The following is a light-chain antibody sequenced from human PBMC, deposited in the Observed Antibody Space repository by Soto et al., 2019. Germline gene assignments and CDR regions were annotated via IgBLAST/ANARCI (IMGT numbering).Light chain of an antibody. J-gene: IGKJ1*01. V-gene: IGKV1-39*01. CDR2: AAS. CDR1: QDIAIY. Sequence: IELPQAPSSRSASVGDRVTTTGGATQDIAIYLAWYQQKPGEAPKLLIYAASSLQSGVPSRFSGSGSGTDFTLTISSLQPEDFATYYCQQSYSTTRTFGQGTKGDIK. CDR3: QQSYSTTRT.